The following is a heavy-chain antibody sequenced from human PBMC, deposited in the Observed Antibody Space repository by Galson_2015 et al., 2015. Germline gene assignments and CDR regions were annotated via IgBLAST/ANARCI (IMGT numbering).Heavy chain of an antibody. J-gene: IGHJ6*02. CDR1: GFTVSSNY. V-gene: IGHV3-53*01. CDR2: IYSGGST. CDR3: ASRAPWFGELKSRYYYYGMDV. Sequence: SLRLSCAASGFTVSSNYMSWVRQAPGKGLEWVSVIYSGGSTYYADSVKGRFTISRDNSKNTLYLQMNSLRAEDTAVYYRASRAPWFGELKSRYYYYGMDVWGQGTLVTVSS. D-gene: IGHD3-10*01.